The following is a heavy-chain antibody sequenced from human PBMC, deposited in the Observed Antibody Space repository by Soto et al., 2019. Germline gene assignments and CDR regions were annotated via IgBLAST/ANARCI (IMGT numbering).Heavy chain of an antibody. Sequence: QVQLVQSGAEVKKPGASVKVSCKASGYTFVNYEINWVRQATGQGLEWLGWMNPHSGDTFYAQNFQGRVTKTRNTSITSAYIELNRLKAEDTAVYYCARQQAMDYWGQGTLVTVSS. CDR3: ARQQAMDY. J-gene: IGHJ4*01. CDR2: MNPHSGDT. V-gene: IGHV1-8*01. CDR1: GYTFVNYE.